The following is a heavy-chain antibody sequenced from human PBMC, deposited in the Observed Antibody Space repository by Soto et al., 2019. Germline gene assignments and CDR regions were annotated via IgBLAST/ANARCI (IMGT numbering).Heavy chain of an antibody. CDR2: ISYTGST. CDR3: ARDLIIPRRRMDV. V-gene: IGHV4-61*01. CDR1: GGSVSSGSYY. J-gene: IGHJ6*02. Sequence: SETLSLTCTVSGGSVSSGSYYWSWIRQPPGKGLEWIGYISYTGSTNYSPSLKSRVTISGGSSKNQFSLRLTSVTAADTAVYYCARDLIIPRRRMDVWGQGTSVTVS. D-gene: IGHD2-2*02.